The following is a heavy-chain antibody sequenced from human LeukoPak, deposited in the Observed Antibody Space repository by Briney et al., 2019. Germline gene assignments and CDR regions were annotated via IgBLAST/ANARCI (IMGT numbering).Heavy chain of an antibody. CDR1: VYTFTGDY. CDR3: ARWRAAAKIFDY. V-gene: IGHV1-2*02. CDR2: INPNSGGT. Sequence: GASVKVSCKASVYTFTGDYMHWVRQAPVQGLEWMGWINPNSGGTNYAQKFQGRVTMTRDTSISTAYMELSRLRSDDTAVYYCARWRAAAKIFDYWGQGTLVTVSS. J-gene: IGHJ4*02. D-gene: IGHD6-25*01.